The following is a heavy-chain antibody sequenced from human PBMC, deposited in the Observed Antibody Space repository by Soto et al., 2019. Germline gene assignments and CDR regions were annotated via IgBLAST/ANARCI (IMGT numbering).Heavy chain of an antibody. V-gene: IGHV4-61*01. CDR3: ASASARLAPAGPDASVT. D-gene: IGHD6-13*01. J-gene: IGHJ3*02. Sequence: PSETLSLTCTVSGGSVSSGSYYWSWIRQPPGKGLEWIGYIYYSGSTNYNPSLKSRVTISVDTSKNQFSLKLSSVTAADTAVYYCASASARLAPAGPDASVTWGQATMATV. CDR2: IYYSGST. CDR1: GGSVSSGSYY.